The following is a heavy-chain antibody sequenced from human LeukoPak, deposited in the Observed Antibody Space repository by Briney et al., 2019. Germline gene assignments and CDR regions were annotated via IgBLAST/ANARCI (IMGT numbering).Heavy chain of an antibody. J-gene: IGHJ4*02. CDR1: GFTFSSYG. D-gene: IGHD6-13*01. V-gene: IGHV3-30*03. Sequence: PGGSLRLSCAASGFTFSSYGMHWVRQAPGKGLEWVAVISYDGSNKYYADSVKGRFTISRDNAKNSLYLQMNSLRDEDTAVYYCARGATGYLTYYFDYWGQGTLVTVSS. CDR2: ISYDGSNK. CDR3: ARGATGYLTYYFDY.